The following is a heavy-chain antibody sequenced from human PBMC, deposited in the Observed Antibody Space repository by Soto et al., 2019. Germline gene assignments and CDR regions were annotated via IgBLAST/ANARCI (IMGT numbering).Heavy chain of an antibody. D-gene: IGHD3-9*01. CDR3: AITRPSYYDILTGYFNY. V-gene: IGHV3-23*01. Sequence: GGSLRLSCAASGFTFSSYAMSWVRQAPGKGLEWVSAISGSGGSTYYADSVKGRFTISRDNSKNTLYLQMNSLRAEDTAVYYCAITRPSYYDILTGYFNYWGQGTLVTVSS. CDR2: ISGSGGST. J-gene: IGHJ4*02. CDR1: GFTFSSYA.